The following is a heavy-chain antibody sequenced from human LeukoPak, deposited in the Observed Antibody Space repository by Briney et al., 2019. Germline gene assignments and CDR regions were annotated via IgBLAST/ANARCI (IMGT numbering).Heavy chain of an antibody. CDR3: ARIGGWAIRDFDY. CDR2: ISGTGGST. J-gene: IGHJ4*02. D-gene: IGHD5-24*01. V-gene: IGHV3-23*01. CDR1: GFTFSTYA. Sequence: GGSLRLSCAASGFTFSTYAMTWVRQAPGKGLEWVSLISGTGGSTYYADSVKGRFTISRDNSKNTLYLQMNSLRAEDTAVYYCARIGGWAIRDFDYWGQGTLVTVSS.